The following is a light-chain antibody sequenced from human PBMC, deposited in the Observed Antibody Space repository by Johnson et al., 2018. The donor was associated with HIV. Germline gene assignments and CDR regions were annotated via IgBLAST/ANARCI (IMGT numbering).Light chain of an antibody. V-gene: IGLV1-44*01. J-gene: IGLJ1*01. CDR1: SSNIGSNT. Sequence: QPLLTQPPSASGTPGQRVTISCSGSSSNIGSNTVNWYQQLPGTAPKLLIYRNNQRPSGVPDRFSGSKSGTSASLAISGLQAEDEADYYWSAWDDSLNGLYVVGTGTKVTVL. CDR3: SAWDDSLNGLYV. CDR2: RNN.